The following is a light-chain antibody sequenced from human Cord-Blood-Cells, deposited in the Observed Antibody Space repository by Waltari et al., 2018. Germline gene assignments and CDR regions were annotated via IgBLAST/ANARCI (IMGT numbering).Light chain of an antibody. CDR3: MQALQTPRT. V-gene: IGKV2-28*01. Sequence: DIVMTQSPLSLPVTPGAQASIFCRSSQSLLHSNGYNYLDWYLQKPGQSPQLLIYLGSNRASGVPDRFSGSGSGTDFTLKISRVEAEDVGVYYCMQALQTPRTFGQGTKLEIK. CDR1: QSLLHSNGYNY. J-gene: IGKJ2*02. CDR2: LGS.